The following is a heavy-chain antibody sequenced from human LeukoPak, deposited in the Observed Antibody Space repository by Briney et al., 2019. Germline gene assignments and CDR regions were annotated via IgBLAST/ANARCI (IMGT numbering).Heavy chain of an antibody. CDR2: INHSGST. CDR3: ARSGPQRTAWFDP. V-gene: IGHV4-34*01. D-gene: IGHD6-25*01. J-gene: IGHJ5*02. CDR1: GGSFSGYY. Sequence: SETLSLTCAVYGGSFSGYYWSWIRQPPGKGLEWIGEINHSGSTNYNPSLKSRVTISVDTSKNQSSLKLSSVTAADTAVYYCARSGPQRTAWFDPWGQGTLVTVSS.